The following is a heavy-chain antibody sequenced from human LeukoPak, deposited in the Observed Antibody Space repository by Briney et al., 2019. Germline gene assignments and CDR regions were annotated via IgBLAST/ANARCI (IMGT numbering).Heavy chain of an antibody. Sequence: PGGSLRLSCAASGLTVSSNYMSWVRQAPGKGLEWVSVIYSGGSTYYADSVKGRFAISRDNSKNTLYLQMNSLRAEDTAVYYCARETYHLVYGDYDYWGQGTLVTVSS. CDR3: ARETYHLVYGDYDY. V-gene: IGHV3-66*01. CDR2: IYSGGST. J-gene: IGHJ4*02. CDR1: GLTVSSNY. D-gene: IGHD2-2*02.